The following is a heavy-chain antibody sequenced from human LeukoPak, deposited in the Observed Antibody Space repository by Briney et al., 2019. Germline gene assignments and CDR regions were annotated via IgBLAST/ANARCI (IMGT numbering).Heavy chain of an antibody. D-gene: IGHD3-10*01. V-gene: IGHV3-11*05. J-gene: IGHJ4*02. CDR2: ISSSSSYT. CDR1: GFTFSDYY. Sequence: PGGPLRLSYAASGFTFSDYYMSWIRQAPGKGLEWVSYISSSSSYTNYADSVKGRFTISRDNAKNSLYLQMNSLRAEDTAVYYCARDLGEGSDYWGQGTLVTVSS. CDR3: ARDLGEGSDY.